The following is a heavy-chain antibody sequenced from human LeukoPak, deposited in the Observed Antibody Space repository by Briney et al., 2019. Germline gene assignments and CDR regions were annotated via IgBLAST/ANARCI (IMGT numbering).Heavy chain of an antibody. CDR2: IYSSGRT. CDR3: ARHGDTGWLVLGRYFHL. D-gene: IGHD6-19*01. J-gene: IGHJ1*01. CDR1: GDSINNDNFY. Sequence: SQTLSLTCIVSGDSINNDNFYWNWVRQPAGQGLEWIGRIYSSGRTDYSPSLGSRVTLSVDTSKTQFSLKLRSVTAADSAVYFCARHGDTGWLVLGRYFHLWGQGTLVTVS. V-gene: IGHV4-61*02.